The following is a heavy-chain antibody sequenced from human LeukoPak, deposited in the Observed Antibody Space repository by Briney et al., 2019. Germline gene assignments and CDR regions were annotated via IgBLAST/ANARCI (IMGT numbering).Heavy chain of an antibody. D-gene: IGHD5-18*01. CDR3: ARGGAGRGYSYGQGDYYYMDV. Sequence: GASVKVSCKASGYTFTSYGISWVRQAPGQGLEWMGWISAYNGNTNYAQQLQGRVTMTTDTSTSTAYMELRSLRSDDTAVYYCARGGAGRGYSYGQGDYYYMDVWGKGTTVTVSS. CDR1: GYTFTSYG. J-gene: IGHJ6*03. CDR2: ISAYNGNT. V-gene: IGHV1-18*01.